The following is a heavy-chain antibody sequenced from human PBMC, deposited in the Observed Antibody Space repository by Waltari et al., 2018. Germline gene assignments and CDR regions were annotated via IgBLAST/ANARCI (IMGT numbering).Heavy chain of an antibody. D-gene: IGHD4-17*01. CDR3: ARAWTTVHWRDAFDI. CDR1: GGSISSGDYY. CDR2: IHYSGST. J-gene: IGHJ3*02. Sequence: QVQLQASGPVLVQPSKPLSLTCTVSGGSISSGDYYWSWIRQPPGQGLEWMGYIHYSGSTSYNPSLKSRFNISVDTSKNQVSLKLSPVTAADTAVYYGARAWTTVHWRDAFDIWGQGTMVTVSS. V-gene: IGHV4-30-4*08.